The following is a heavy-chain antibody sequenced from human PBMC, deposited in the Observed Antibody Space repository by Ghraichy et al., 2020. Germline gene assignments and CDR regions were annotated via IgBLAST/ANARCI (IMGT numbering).Heavy chain of an antibody. CDR2: IYYSGST. V-gene: IGHV4-39*01. CDR1: GGSISSSSYY. J-gene: IGHJ4*02. CDR3: ARQGLELDY. D-gene: IGHD6-19*01. Sequence: SETLSLTCTVSGGSISSSSYYWGWIRQPPGKGLEWIGSIYYSGSTYYNPSLKSRVTISVDTSKNQFSLKLSSVTAADTAVYYCARQGLELDYWGQGTLVTVSS.